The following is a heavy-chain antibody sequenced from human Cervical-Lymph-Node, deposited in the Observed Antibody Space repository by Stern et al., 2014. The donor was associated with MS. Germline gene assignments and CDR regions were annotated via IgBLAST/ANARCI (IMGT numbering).Heavy chain of an antibody. V-gene: IGHV1-2*02. CDR3: ARDQRGITIFGVVTDYYYLGMDV. Sequence: QVQLEQSGAEVKKTGASVKVSCKTSGYIFTGYYIHWMRQAPGQGLEWMAWINPDTGGTKYAQKFQGRVTMSRDTSISTAYVELSSLTSDDTAVYYCARDQRGITIFGVVTDYYYLGMDVWGQGTTVTVSS. J-gene: IGHJ6*02. CDR2: INPDTGGT. D-gene: IGHD3-3*01. CDR1: GYIFTGYY.